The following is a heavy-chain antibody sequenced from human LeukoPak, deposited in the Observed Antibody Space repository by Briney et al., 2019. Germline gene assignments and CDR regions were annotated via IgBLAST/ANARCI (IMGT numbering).Heavy chain of an antibody. Sequence: SETLSLTCTVSGGSISSSSYYWGWIRQPPGKGLEWIGSIYYSGSTYYNPSLKSRVTISVDTSKNQFSLKLSSVTAADTAVYYCARGKTVAGPMEAFDIWGQGTMVTVSS. CDR3: ARGKTVAGPMEAFDI. V-gene: IGHV4-39*07. CDR1: GGSISSSSYY. D-gene: IGHD6-19*01. J-gene: IGHJ3*02. CDR2: IYYSGST.